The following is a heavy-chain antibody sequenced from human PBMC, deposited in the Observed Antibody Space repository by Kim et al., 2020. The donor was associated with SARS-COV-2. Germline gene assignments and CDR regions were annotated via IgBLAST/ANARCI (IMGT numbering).Heavy chain of an antibody. CDR3: ARGGSSSQNWFDP. Sequence: YNPYTKSRITISVDTSKKRFALKMSSVTGADTAVYYCARGGSSSQNWFDPWGQGTLVTVSS. D-gene: IGHD6-13*01. J-gene: IGHJ5*02. V-gene: IGHV4-34*01.